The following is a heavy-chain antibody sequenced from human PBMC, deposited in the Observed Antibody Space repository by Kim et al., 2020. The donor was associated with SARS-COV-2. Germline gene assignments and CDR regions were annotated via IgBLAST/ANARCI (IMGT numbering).Heavy chain of an antibody. CDR1: GGTFSSYA. V-gene: IGHV1-69*13. J-gene: IGHJ4*02. CDR2: IIPIFGTA. CDR3: ARALLDSYDYVWGSYRPLDY. D-gene: IGHD3-16*02. Sequence: SVKVSCKASGGTFSSYAISWVRQAPGQGLEWMGGIIPIFGTANYAQKFQGRVTITADESTSTAYMELSSLRSEDTAVYYCARALLDSYDYVWGSYRPLDYWGQGTLVTVSS.